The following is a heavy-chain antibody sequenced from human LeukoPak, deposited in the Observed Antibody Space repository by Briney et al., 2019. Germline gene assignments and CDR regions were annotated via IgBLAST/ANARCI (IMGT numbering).Heavy chain of an antibody. D-gene: IGHD1-26*01. Sequence: GGSLRLSCVVSGFTFSTYWMSWVRQAPGKGLEWVSVIYSGGSTYYADSVKGRFTISRDNSKNTLYLQMNSLRAEDTAVYYRARDMRWELRGYYFDYWGQGTLVTVSS. CDR1: GFTFSTYW. CDR2: IYSGGST. CDR3: ARDMRWELRGYYFDY. V-gene: IGHV3-66*01. J-gene: IGHJ4*02.